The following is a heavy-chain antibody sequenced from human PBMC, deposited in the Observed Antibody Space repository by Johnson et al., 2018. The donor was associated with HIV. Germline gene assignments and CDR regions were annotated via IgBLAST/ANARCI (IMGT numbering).Heavy chain of an antibody. J-gene: IGHJ3*02. V-gene: IGHV3-48*02. CDR1: GFTFSSYA. CDR2: ISSSGDII. Sequence: EVQLVESGGGLVQPGGSLRLSCAASGFTFSSYAMSWVRQAPGKGLEWLSFISSSGDIIRYADSVKGRFTISRDNAKNSLILQMSSLRDEDTAVYYCARRTVTALFDIWGQGTLVTVSS. D-gene: IGHD4-17*01. CDR3: ARRTVTALFDI.